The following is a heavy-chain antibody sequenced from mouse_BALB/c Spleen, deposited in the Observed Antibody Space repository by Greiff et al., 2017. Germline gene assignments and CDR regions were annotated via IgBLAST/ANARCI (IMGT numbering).Heavy chain of an antibody. V-gene: IGHV2-9*02. CDR3: DRQYGSSYSYAMDY. CDR2: IWAGGST. CDR1: GFSLTSYG. D-gene: IGHD1-1*01. Sequence: VKVEESGPGLVAPSQSLSITCTVSGFSLTSYGVHWVRQPPGKGLEWLGVIWAGGSTNYNSALMSRLSISKDNSKSQVFLKMNSLQTDDTAMYYCDRQYGSSYSYAMDYWGQGTSVTVSS. J-gene: IGHJ4*01.